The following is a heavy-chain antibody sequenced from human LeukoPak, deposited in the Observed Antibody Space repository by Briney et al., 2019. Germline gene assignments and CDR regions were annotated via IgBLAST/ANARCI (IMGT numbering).Heavy chain of an antibody. J-gene: IGHJ4*02. CDR1: GFTFSSYS. Sequence: KSGGSLRLSCAASGFTFSSYSMNWVRQAPGKGLEWVSSISSSSKDKYYAESVKGRFTISRDNAKKSLYLQMNSLRAEDAAVYYCARDSYLDYGDGFRVGDYWGQGTLVTVSS. V-gene: IGHV3-21*01. CDR2: ISSSSKDK. CDR3: ARDSYLDYGDGFRVGDY. D-gene: IGHD4-17*01.